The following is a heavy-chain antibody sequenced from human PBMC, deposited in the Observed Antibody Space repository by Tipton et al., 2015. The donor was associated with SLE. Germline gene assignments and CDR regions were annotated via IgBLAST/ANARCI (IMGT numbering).Heavy chain of an antibody. CDR1: GVSISDYY. CDR2: TSPSGSS. Sequence: PGLVKPSETLSLTCIVSGVSISDYYWSWIRQSPGKGLEWIGHTSPSGSSKYNPSLKSRVTISVDTSKNQFSLKLSSVTAADTAVYYCAREGWRVEVHAFEIWGQGAMVTVSS. J-gene: IGHJ3*02. V-gene: IGHV4-4*08. CDR3: AREGWRVEVHAFEI. D-gene: IGHD1-1*01.